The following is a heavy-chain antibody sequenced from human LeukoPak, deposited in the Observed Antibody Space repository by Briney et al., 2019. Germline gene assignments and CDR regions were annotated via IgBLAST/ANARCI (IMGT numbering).Heavy chain of an antibody. D-gene: IGHD3-16*02. J-gene: IGHJ4*02. CDR1: GYTFTGYY. CDR2: INPNSGGT. CDR3: ARGEDYVWGSYRGVDY. Sequence: GASVKVSCKASGYTFTGYYMHWVRPAPGQGLEWMGRINPNSGGTNYAQKFQGRVTMTRDTSISTAYMELSRLRSDDTAVYYCARGEDYVWGSYRGVDYWGQGTLVTVSS. V-gene: IGHV1-2*06.